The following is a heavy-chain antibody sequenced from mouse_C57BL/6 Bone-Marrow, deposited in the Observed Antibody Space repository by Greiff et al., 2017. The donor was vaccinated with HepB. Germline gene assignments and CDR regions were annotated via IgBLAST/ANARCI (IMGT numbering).Heavy chain of an antibody. V-gene: IGHV5-4*01. CDR2: ISDGGSYT. CDR3: AREMSYYYAMDY. Sequence: DVQLVESGGGLVKPGGSLKLSCAASGFTFSSYAMSWVRQTPEKRLEWVATISDGGSYTYYPDNVKGRFTISRDNAKNNLYLQMSHLKSEDTAMYYCAREMSYYYAMDYWGQGTSVTVSS. CDR1: GFTFSSYA. J-gene: IGHJ4*01.